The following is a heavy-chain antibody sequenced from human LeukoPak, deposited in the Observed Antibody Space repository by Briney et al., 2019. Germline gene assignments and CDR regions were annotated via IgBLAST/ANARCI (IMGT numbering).Heavy chain of an antibody. V-gene: IGHV3-30*04. CDR2: ITYDGSNK. CDR1: GFTFSSYA. Sequence: GGSLRLSCAASGFTFSSYAMNWVRQAPGKGLEWVAVITYDGSNKYYADSVKGRFTISRDNSKNTLYLQMNSLRAEDTAVYYCARTRTYYYDSSGYYYVWGQGTLVTVSS. J-gene: IGHJ4*02. CDR3: ARTRTYYYDSSGYYYV. D-gene: IGHD3-22*01.